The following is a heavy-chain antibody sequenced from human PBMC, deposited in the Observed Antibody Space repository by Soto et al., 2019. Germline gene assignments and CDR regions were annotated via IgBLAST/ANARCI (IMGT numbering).Heavy chain of an antibody. D-gene: IGHD3-16*01. J-gene: IGHJ5*02. CDR3: ARMATFGSLNWLAP. CDR1: GYRFTNSD. CDR2: MNPGSGDT. Sequence: AAVKVSCKASGYRFTNSDVTWVRQDTRQGLEWMGWMNPGSGDTGYAQKFQGRVTMTRDISIATAYMELSSLRSDDTAIYFCARMATFGSLNWLAPWVKGTLVTVSS. V-gene: IGHV1-8*01.